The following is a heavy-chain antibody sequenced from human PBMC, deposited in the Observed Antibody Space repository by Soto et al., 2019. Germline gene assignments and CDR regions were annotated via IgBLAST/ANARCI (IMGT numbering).Heavy chain of an antibody. CDR1: YGSSISGSYY. V-gene: IGHV4-61*01. CDR3: ARDRSLDY. CDR2: IYYSGST. J-gene: IGHJ4*02. D-gene: IGHD3-10*01. Sequence: TLSHTCTFAYGSSISGSYYRSWIRQPPGKGLEWIGYIYYSGSTNYNPSLKSRVTISVDTSKNQFSLKLSSVTAADTAVYYCARDRSLDYWGQGTPVTVSS.